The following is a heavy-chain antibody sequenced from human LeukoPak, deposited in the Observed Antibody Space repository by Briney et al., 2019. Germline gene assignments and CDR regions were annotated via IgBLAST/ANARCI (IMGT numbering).Heavy chain of an antibody. CDR1: GGSISSGDY. CDR2: IHYSGST. Sequence: SQTLSLTCTVSGGSISSGDYWSWIRQPPGKGLEWIGYIHYSGSTDYNPSLKSRVTISIATSKKQFSLRLRSVTVADTAVYFCARGTFDISGQPQKPLFHFASWGRETRV. V-gene: IGHV4-30-4*01. CDR3: ARGTFDISGQPQKPLFHFAS. J-gene: IGHJ4*02. D-gene: IGHD3-22*01.